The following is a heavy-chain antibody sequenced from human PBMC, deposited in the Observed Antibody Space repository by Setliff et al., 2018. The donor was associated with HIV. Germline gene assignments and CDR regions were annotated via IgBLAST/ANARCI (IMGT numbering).Heavy chain of an antibody. V-gene: IGHV3-30*02. J-gene: IGHJ6*03. D-gene: IGHD2-15*01. CDR2: IRYDGSNK. CDR3: AKAFGYCSGGSCPVLMDV. CDR1: GFTFNTYG. Sequence: GSLRLSCAASGFTFNTYGMHWVRQAPGKGLEWVAFIRYDGSNKYYADSVKGRFTISRDNSKNTLYLQMNSLRAKDAAVYYCAKAFGYCSGGSCPVLMDVWGKGTTVTVSS.